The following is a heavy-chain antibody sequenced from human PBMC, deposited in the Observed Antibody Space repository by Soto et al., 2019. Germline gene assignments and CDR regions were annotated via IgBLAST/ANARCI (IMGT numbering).Heavy chain of an antibody. Sequence: GGSLRLAVTASGFTFIGDAMAVVRQSPGKGRGWGSSISGSGGSTDYADSVKGRFTISRDNSKNTLYLQMDSLRAEDTAVYCCGNGVVTPVYYYCGMDVWGQGTTDTVSS. CDR2: ISGSGGST. CDR3: GNGVVTPVYYYCGMDV. CDR1: GFTFIGDA. D-gene: IGHD4-4*01. V-gene: IGHV3-23*01. J-gene: IGHJ6*02.